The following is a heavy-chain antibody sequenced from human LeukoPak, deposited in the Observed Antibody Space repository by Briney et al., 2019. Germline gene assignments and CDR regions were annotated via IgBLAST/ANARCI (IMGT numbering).Heavy chain of an antibody. J-gene: IGHJ4*02. CDR2: INPGGITT. CDR1: GFTFTTYS. CDR3: ARGPRVATYYYFDY. V-gene: IGHV3-23*05. D-gene: IGHD1-1*01. Sequence: GGSLRLSCAASGFTFTTYSMTWVRQAPGKGLEWVSTINPGGITTYYADSVKGRFTISRDNSKNTVSLQMDSLRADDTAVYYCARGPRVATYYYFDYWGQGTLVTVSS.